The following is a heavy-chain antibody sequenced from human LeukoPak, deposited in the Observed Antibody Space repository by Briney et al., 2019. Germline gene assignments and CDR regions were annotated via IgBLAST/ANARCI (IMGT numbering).Heavy chain of an antibody. Sequence: SETLSLTCTFSGGSISSYYWSWIRQPAGKGLEWVGRIHTSGSTNYNPSLKSRVTMSVDTSKNQFSLKLRSVTAADTAVYYCAKGVVVAPDVTPFDYWGQGTLVTVSS. J-gene: IGHJ4*02. V-gene: IGHV4-4*07. D-gene: IGHD2-2*01. CDR3: AKGVVVAPDVTPFDY. CDR2: IHTSGST. CDR1: GGSISSYY.